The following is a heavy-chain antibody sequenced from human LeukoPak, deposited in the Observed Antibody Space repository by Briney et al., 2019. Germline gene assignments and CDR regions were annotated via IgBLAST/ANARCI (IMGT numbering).Heavy chain of an antibody. CDR3: ARGSTYYESSGQVPFDY. J-gene: IGHJ4*02. CDR1: GGTFSSYA. CDR2: IIPIFGTA. Sequence: GALVKVSCKASGGTFSSYAISWVRQAPGQGLEWMGGIIPIFGTANYAQKFQGRVTITADESTSTAYMELSSLRSEDTAVYYCARGSTYYESSGQVPFDYWGQGTLVTVSS. D-gene: IGHD3-22*01. V-gene: IGHV1-69*13.